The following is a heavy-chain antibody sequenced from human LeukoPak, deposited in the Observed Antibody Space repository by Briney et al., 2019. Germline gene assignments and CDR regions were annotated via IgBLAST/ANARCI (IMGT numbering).Heavy chain of an antibody. Sequence: SETLSLTCTVSGGSISSYYWSWIRQPPGKGLGWIGYIYYSGSTNYNPSLKSRVTISVDTSKNQFSLKLSSVTAADTAVYYCARSPSGSYWFDPWGQGTLVTVSS. J-gene: IGHJ5*02. CDR1: GGSISSYY. D-gene: IGHD3-10*01. CDR2: IYYSGST. V-gene: IGHV4-59*01. CDR3: ARSPSGSYWFDP.